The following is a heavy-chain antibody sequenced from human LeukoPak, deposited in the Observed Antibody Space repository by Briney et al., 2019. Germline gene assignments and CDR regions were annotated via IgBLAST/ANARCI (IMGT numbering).Heavy chain of an antibody. V-gene: IGHV3-30*18. CDR2: ISYDGSNK. CDR1: GSTFSSYG. Sequence: GGSLRLSCAASGSTFSSYGMHWVRQAPGKGLEWVAVISYDGSNKYYADSEKGRFTISRDNSKNTLYLQMNSLRAEDTAVYYCAKDNPNTAMDYWGQGTLVTVSS. CDR3: AKDNPNTAMDY. D-gene: IGHD5-18*01. J-gene: IGHJ4*02.